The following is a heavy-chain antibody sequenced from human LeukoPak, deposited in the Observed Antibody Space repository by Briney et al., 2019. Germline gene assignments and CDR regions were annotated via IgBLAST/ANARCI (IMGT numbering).Heavy chain of an antibody. Sequence: SETLSLTCAVYGGSFSGYYWSWIRQPPGKGLEWIGEINHSGSTNYSPSLKSRVTISVDTSKNQFSLKLSSVTAADTAVYYCARLPGIAAAGRNWGQGTLVTVSS. V-gene: IGHV4-34*01. CDR3: ARLPGIAAAGRN. CDR2: INHSGST. D-gene: IGHD6-13*01. J-gene: IGHJ4*02. CDR1: GGSFSGYY.